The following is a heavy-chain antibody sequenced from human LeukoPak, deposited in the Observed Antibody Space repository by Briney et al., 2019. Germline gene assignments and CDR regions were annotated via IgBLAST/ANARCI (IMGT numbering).Heavy chain of an antibody. CDR1: GYTFTSYD. CDR2: MNPNSGNT. CDR3: ARAMEYYDFWSGNYYYYMDV. V-gene: IGHV1-8*01. J-gene: IGHJ6*03. D-gene: IGHD3-3*01. Sequence: ASVKVSCKASGYTFTSYDINWVRQATGQGLEWMGWMNPNSGNTGYAQKFQGRVTMTRNTPISTAYMELSSLRSEDTAVYYCARAMEYYDFWSGNYYYYMDVWGKGTTVTVSS.